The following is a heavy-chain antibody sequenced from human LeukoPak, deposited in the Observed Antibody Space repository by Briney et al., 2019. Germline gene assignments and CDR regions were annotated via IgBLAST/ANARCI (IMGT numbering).Heavy chain of an antibody. V-gene: IGHV4-59*01. D-gene: IGHD3-22*01. CDR3: AREGLEYYYDSSGYRADAFDI. J-gene: IGHJ3*02. Sequence: KPSETLSLNCTVSGGAISSYYWSWIRQPPGKGLEWIGDIYYSGSTNYNPSLKSRVTISVDTSKNQFSLKLSSVTAADTAVYYCAREGLEYYYDSSGYRADAFDIWGQGTMVTVSS. CDR1: GGAISSYY. CDR2: IYYSGST.